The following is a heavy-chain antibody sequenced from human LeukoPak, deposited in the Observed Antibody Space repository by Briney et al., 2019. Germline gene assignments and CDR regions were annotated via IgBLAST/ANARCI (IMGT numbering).Heavy chain of an antibody. CDR1: GGSISSYY. D-gene: IGHD6-19*01. CDR2: IYTSGST. CDR3: ARVKRSSGSVDY. J-gene: IGHJ4*02. Sequence: PSETLSLTCTVSGGSISSYYWSWIRQPAGKGLEWIGRIYTSGSTNYNPSLKSRVTISVDKSKNQFSLKLSSVTAADTAVYYCARVKRSSGSVDYWGQGTLVTVSS. V-gene: IGHV4-4*07.